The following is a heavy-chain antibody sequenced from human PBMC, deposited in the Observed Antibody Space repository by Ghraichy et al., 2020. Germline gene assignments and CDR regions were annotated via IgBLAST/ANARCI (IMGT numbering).Heavy chain of an antibody. D-gene: IGHD6-19*01. CDR3: ARDGVRGTIAVTHYYMDV. CDR1: GFTFRTYA. CDR2: ISYDGSNK. V-gene: IGHV3-30*04. J-gene: IGHJ6*03. Sequence: GGSLRLSCGASGFTFRTYAMYWVRQAPGKGLEWVAVISYDGSNKYYADSVKGRFTISRDNSKNTLYLQMNSLRPEDTAVYYCARDGVRGTIAVTHYYMDVWGKGTTVTVSS.